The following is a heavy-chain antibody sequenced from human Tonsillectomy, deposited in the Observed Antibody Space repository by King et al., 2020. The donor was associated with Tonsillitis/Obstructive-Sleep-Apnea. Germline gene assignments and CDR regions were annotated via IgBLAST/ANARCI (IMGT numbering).Heavy chain of an antibody. CDR3: ARSLVVLPSMDV. CDR1: GHTFSDYY. CDR2: IIPNTGGT. Sequence: HVQLVESGAEVKKPGASVKVSCRASGHTFSDYYFHWVRQAPGQGLEWMGWIIPNTGGTNYAQKFQGRVTMTRDTSISTVYMEVSRLRSDDTAVYYCARSLVVLPSMDVWGQGTTVTVSS. D-gene: IGHD2-21*01. V-gene: IGHV1-2*02. J-gene: IGHJ6*02.